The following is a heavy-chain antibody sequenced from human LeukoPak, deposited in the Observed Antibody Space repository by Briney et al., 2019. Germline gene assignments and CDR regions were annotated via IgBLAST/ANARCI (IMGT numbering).Heavy chain of an antibody. CDR2: VTGPGDTT. V-gene: IGHV3-23*01. D-gene: IGHD3-16*01. CDR3: AKGAEIDL. Sequence: PGGSLRLSCVASGFTLRNTWMAWVRQAPGKGLEWVSAVTGPGDTTYYADSVKGRFFMSREDSKTTVYLQMNSLRAEDTAIYYCAKGAEIDLWGQGTLVTVSS. J-gene: IGHJ5*02. CDR1: GFTLRNTW.